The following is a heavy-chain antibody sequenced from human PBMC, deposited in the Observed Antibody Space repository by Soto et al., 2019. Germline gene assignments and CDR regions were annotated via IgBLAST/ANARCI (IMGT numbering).Heavy chain of an antibody. D-gene: IGHD2-21*02. V-gene: IGHV3-48*03. Sequence: PVGSLRLSCAASGFTLRNYEMNWVRQAPGNGLEWISKISGSNNNIYYADSVRGRFTISRGNAKNSLYLQMNSLRAEDTAIYYCASERLCGADCYFFDNWGQGTQVTVSS. CDR2: ISGSNNNI. CDR1: GFTLRNYE. CDR3: ASERLCGADCYFFDN. J-gene: IGHJ4*02.